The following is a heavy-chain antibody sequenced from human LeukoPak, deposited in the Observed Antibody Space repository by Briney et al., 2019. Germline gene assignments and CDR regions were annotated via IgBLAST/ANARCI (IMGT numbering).Heavy chain of an antibody. Sequence: SETLSLTCTVSGGSISSYYWSWIRQPPGKGLEWIGYIYCSGSTNYNPSLKSRVTISVDTSKNQFSLKLSSVTAADTAVYYCARLFGGSYDYWGQGTLVTVSS. CDR1: GGSISSYY. D-gene: IGHD1-26*01. V-gene: IGHV4-59*08. CDR2: IYCSGST. CDR3: ARLFGGSYDY. J-gene: IGHJ4*02.